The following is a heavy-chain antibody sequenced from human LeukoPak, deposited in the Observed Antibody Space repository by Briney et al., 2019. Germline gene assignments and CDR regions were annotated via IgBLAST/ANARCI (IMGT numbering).Heavy chain of an antibody. J-gene: IGHJ4*02. CDR2: VRSSGST. CDR3: ARGVLVGATGHHFAY. V-gene: IGHV4-61*01. CDR1: GASVSSDSYY. Sequence: PSETLSLTCTVSGASVSSDSYYWTWIRQPPGEGLEWIGYVRSSGSTNYNPPLKSRVAMLVDTPKNQFTLKLNSVTAADTAVYYCARGVLVGATGHHFAYWGQGTRVTVSS. D-gene: IGHD2-8*02.